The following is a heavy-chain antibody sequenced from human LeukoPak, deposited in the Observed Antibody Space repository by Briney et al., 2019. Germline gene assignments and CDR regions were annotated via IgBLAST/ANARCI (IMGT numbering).Heavy chain of an antibody. J-gene: IGHJ4*02. CDR2: ISYDGSNK. CDR1: GFTFSSYW. D-gene: IGHD6-19*01. CDR3: ARAIAVAGTTQTTLEPYYFDY. Sequence: GGSLRLSCAASGFTFSSYWMSWVRQAPGKGLEWVAVISYDGSNKYYADSVKGRFTISRDNSKNTLYLQMNSLRAEDTAVYYCARAIAVAGTTQTTLEPYYFDYWGQGTLVTVSS. V-gene: IGHV3-30-3*01.